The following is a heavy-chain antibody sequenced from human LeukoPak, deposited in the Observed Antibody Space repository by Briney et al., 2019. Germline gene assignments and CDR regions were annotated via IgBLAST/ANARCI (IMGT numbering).Heavy chain of an antibody. D-gene: IGHD6-19*01. J-gene: IGHJ4*02. Sequence: PSETLSLTCTVSGGSISSYYWSWIRQPPGKGLEWIGYIYYSGSTNYNPSLKSRVTISVDTSKNQFSLKLSSVTAADTAVYYCARRGYSSGWYWDYWGQGTLVTVSS. CDR2: IYYSGST. CDR1: GGSISSYY. V-gene: IGHV4-59*08. CDR3: ARRGYSSGWYWDY.